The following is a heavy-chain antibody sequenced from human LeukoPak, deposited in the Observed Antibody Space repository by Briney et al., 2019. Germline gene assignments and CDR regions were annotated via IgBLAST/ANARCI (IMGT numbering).Heavy chain of an antibody. V-gene: IGHV4-59*01. CDR3: ARVPTVTTSYYYMDV. CDR2: TYYRGST. J-gene: IGHJ6*03. Sequence: PSDTLFLTCTVSGGSISSYYWSWIRQPPGKGLEWNGYTYYRGSTYYTPSITIRVTISIDTSKNLFFLKLSSVAAADTAVYYCARVPTVTTSYYYMDVWGKGTTVTVSS. CDR1: GGSISSYY. D-gene: IGHD4-17*01.